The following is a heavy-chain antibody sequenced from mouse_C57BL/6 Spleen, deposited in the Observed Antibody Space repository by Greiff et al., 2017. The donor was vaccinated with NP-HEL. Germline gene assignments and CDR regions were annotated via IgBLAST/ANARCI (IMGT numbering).Heavy chain of an antibody. Sequence: EVHLVESEGGLVQPGSSMKLSCTASGFTFSDYYMAWVRQVPEKGLEWVANINYDGSSTYYLDSLKSRFIISRDNATNILYLQMSSLKSEDTATYYCARGGYSNFLAYWGQGTLVTVSA. CDR3: ARGGYSNFLAY. CDR1: GFTFSDYY. V-gene: IGHV5-16*01. CDR2: INYDGSST. J-gene: IGHJ3*01. D-gene: IGHD2-5*01.